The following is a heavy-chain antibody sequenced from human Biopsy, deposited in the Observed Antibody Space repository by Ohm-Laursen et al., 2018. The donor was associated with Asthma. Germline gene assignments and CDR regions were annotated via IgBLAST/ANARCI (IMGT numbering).Heavy chain of an antibody. J-gene: IGHJ4*02. CDR2: IYSGGGT. D-gene: IGHD3-3*01. V-gene: IGHV3-53*05. CDR1: GFTVSTNG. CDR3: AKRRGYSDLTDFDH. Sequence: SLRLSCSASGFTVSTNGMSWVRQPPGKGLEWVSVIYSGGGTYYADSVQGRFTISRDNAKSTLYLQMNRLRTDDTAVYFCAKRRGYSDLTDFDHWGQGTLVTVSS.